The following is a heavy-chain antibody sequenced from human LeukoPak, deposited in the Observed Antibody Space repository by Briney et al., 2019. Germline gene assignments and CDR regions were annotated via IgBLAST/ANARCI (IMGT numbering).Heavy chain of an antibody. D-gene: IGHD2-2*02. CDR1: GGSISSSSYY. Sequence: PSETLSLTCTVPGGSISSSSYYWSWIRQPPGKGLEWIGEINHSGSTNYNPSLKSRVTISVDTSKNQFSLKLSSVTAADTAVYYCARGGYCSSTSCYTRWTPRRYGMDVWGQGTTVTVSS. J-gene: IGHJ6*02. CDR2: INHSGST. CDR3: ARGGYCSSTSCYTRWTPRRYGMDV. V-gene: IGHV4-39*07.